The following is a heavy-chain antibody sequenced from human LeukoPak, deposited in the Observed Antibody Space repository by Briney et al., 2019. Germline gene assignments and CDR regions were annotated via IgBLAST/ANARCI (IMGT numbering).Heavy chain of an antibody. V-gene: IGHV3-11*01. Sequence: GGSLRLSCAASGFTFSDYYMSWIRQAPGKGLEWVSYISSSGSTIYYADSVKGRFTIFRDNAKNSLYLQMNSLRAEDTAVYYCARWGYSSGDHYYYYGMDVWGQGTTVTVSS. J-gene: IGHJ6*02. D-gene: IGHD6-19*01. CDR1: GFTFSDYY. CDR3: ARWGYSSGDHYYYYGMDV. CDR2: ISSSGSTI.